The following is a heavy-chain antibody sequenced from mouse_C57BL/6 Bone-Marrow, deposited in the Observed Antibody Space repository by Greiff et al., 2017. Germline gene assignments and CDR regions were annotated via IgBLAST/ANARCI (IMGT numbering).Heavy chain of an antibody. D-gene: IGHD4-1*01. V-gene: IGHV6-3*01. CDR1: GFTFSNYW. CDR2: IRLKSDNYAT. CDR3: PPKNWDDAMDY. Sequence: EVKLMESGGGLVQPGGSMKLSCVASGFTFSNYWMNWVRQSPEKGLEWVAQIRLKSDNYATHYAESVKGRFTISRDDSKSSVYLQMNNLRAEDTGIYYCPPKNWDDAMDYWGQGTSVTVSS. J-gene: IGHJ4*01.